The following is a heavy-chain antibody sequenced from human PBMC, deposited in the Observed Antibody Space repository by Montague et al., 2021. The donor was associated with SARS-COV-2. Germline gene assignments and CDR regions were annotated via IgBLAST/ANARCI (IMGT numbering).Heavy chain of an antibody. CDR3: VGDPGDPDTFDF. CDR1: GFTHSKYG. D-gene: IGHD7-27*01. V-gene: IGHV3-33*01. Sequence: LRLSFAASGFTHSKYGVHWVRQAPGKGLEWVASIWNDGSKKHHADSVKGRFTISRDNSNNMLYLQMDSLRADDAGVYYCVGDPGDPDTFDFWGQGTQVTVSS. CDR2: IWNDGSKK. J-gene: IGHJ4*02.